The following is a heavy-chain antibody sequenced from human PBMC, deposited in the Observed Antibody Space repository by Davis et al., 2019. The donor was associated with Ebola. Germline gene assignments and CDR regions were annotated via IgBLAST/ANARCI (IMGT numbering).Heavy chain of an antibody. Sequence: GESLKISCAASGFTVSDNYMSWVRQAPGKGLEWVSVIYNAGSTYYADSVKGRFTISRDNSKNTLYLQMNSLRAEDTAVYYCARGPRYFDWFWDCWGQGTLVTVSS. CDR3: ARGPRYFDWFWDC. CDR1: GFTVSDNY. CDR2: IYNAGST. D-gene: IGHD3-9*01. V-gene: IGHV3-53*01. J-gene: IGHJ4*02.